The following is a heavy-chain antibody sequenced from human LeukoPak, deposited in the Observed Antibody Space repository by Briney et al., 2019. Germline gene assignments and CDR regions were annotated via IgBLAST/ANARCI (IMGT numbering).Heavy chain of an antibody. CDR1: GFTFSDYY. CDR2: ISGSRPYT. CDR3: ARRRKYSGYDFDAFDI. J-gene: IGHJ3*02. Sequence: GGSLRLSCAASGFTFSDYYMSWIRQAPGKGLEWVSYISGSRPYTYYADSVKGRFTISRDNAKNSLYLKMNSLRAEDTAIYYCARRRKYSGYDFDAFDIWGQGTMVTVSS. D-gene: IGHD5-12*01. V-gene: IGHV3-11*03.